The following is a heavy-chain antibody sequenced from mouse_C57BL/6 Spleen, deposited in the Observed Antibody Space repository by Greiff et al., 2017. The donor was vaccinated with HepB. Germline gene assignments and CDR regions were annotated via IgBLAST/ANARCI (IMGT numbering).Heavy chain of an antibody. CDR2: IYPGDGDT. V-gene: IGHV1-82*01. D-gene: IGHD2-2*01. CDR3: ARTVYYGYDEDY. CDR1: GYAFSSSW. J-gene: IGHJ2*01. Sequence: VQLQQSGPELVKPGASVKISCKASGYAFSSSWMNWVKQRPGKGLEWIGRIYPGDGDTNYNGKFKGKATLTADKSSSTAYMQLSSLTSEDSAVYFCARTVYYGYDEDYWGQGTTLTVSS.